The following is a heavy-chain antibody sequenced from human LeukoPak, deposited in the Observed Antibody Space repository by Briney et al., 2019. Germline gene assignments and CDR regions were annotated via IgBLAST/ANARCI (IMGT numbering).Heavy chain of an antibody. CDR3: ARDQPRQGFWSGYYYMDV. V-gene: IGHV3-7*01. CDR2: IKQDGSEK. D-gene: IGHD3-3*01. J-gene: IGHJ6*03. Sequence: RTGGSLRLSCAASGFTFSSYWMIWVRQAPGKGLEWVANIKQDGSEKYYVDSVKGRFTISRDNAKNSLYLQMNSLRAEDTAVYYCARDQPRQGFWSGYYYMDVWGKGTTVTVSS. CDR1: GFTFSSYW.